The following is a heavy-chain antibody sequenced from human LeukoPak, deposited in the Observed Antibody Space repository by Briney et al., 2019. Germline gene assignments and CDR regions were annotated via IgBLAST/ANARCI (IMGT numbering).Heavy chain of an antibody. Sequence: ASVKVSCKASGYTFTSYYMHWVRQAPGQGLEWMGIINPSGGSTSYAQKFQGRVTMTRDTSTSTVYMELSSLRSEDTAVYFCARAIDRSGYRFYFFDYWGQGTLDTVSS. CDR2: INPSGGST. J-gene: IGHJ4*02. D-gene: IGHD3-22*01. CDR3: ARAIDRSGYRFYFFDY. CDR1: GYTFTSYY. V-gene: IGHV1-46*01.